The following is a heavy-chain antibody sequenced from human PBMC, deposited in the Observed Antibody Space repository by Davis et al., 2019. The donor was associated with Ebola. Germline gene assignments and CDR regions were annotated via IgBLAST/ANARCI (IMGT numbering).Heavy chain of an antibody. D-gene: IGHD5-18*01. CDR1: GFIFSTYV. CDR3: ARSVDTPVVPYFDY. V-gene: IGHV3-23*01. CDR2: GTSADT. Sequence: PGGSLRLSCSASGFIFSTYVMSWVRQAPGKGLEWVSTYGTSADTYYADSVKGRFTISRDNSKNTQYLQMNSLRAEDTAVYYCARSVDTPVVPYFDYWGQGALVTVSS. J-gene: IGHJ4*02.